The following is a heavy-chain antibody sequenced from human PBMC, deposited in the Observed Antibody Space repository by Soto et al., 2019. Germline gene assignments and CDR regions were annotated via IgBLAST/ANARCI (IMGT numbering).Heavy chain of an antibody. CDR3: ARDSAKAVAGSYYYYGMDV. CDR2: ISYSGST. D-gene: IGHD6-19*01. Sequence: PSETLSLTCTVSGGSISSSPYYWGWIRQPPGKGLEWIGSISYSGSTYYNPSLKSRVTISVDTSKNQFSLKLRSVTAADTAVYYCARDSAKAVAGSYYYYGMDVWGQGTTVTAP. V-gene: IGHV4-39*02. J-gene: IGHJ6*02. CDR1: GGSISSSPYY.